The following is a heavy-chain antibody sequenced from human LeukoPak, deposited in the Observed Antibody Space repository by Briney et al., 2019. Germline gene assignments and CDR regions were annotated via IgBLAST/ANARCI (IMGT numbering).Heavy chain of an antibody. V-gene: IGHV1-46*01. Sequence: ASVKVSCKASGYTFTVYYMHWVRQAPGQGLEWMGRINPSGGSTSYTQKFQGRVTMTRDTSTSTVYMELSSLRSEDTAVYYCARRQGSQNDYWGQGTLVTVSS. D-gene: IGHD3-10*01. CDR3: ARRQGSQNDY. CDR1: GYTFTVYY. J-gene: IGHJ4*02. CDR2: INPSGGST.